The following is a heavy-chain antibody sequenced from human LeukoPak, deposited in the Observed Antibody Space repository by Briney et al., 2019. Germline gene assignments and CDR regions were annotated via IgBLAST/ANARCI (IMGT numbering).Heavy chain of an antibody. D-gene: IGHD2-21*01. CDR2: ISYDGSNK. V-gene: IGHV3-30*04. J-gene: IGHJ2*01. CDR1: GFTFSSYA. Sequence: GGSLRLSCAASGFTFSSYAMHWVRQAPGKGLEWVAVISYDGSNKYYADSVKGRFTISRDNAKSSLYLQMNSLRAEDTAVYYCARALYRQHIVVVNAKNYWYFDLWGRGTLVTVSS. CDR3: ARALYRQHIVVVNAKNYWYFDL.